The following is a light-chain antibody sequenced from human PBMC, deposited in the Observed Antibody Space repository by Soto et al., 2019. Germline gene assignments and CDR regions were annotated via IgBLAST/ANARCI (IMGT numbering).Light chain of an antibody. Sequence: AIRMTQSPSSFSASTGDRVTITCRASQGISSYLAWYQQKPGKAPKLLIYAASTLQSGVPSRFSGSGSGTDFTLTISCLQSEDFATYCCQQYYSYSLTFGGGTKVEIK. CDR1: QGISSY. CDR3: QQYYSYSLT. V-gene: IGKV1-8*01. J-gene: IGKJ4*01. CDR2: AAS.